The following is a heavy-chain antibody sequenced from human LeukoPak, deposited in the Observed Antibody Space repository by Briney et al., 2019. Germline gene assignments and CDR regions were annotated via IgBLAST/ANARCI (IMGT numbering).Heavy chain of an antibody. CDR1: GYTFTTYA. D-gene: IGHD3-16*02. Sequence: ASVKVSCKASGYTFTTYAIYWVRQAPGQGLEWMGWINTNTGNPTYAQGFTGRFVFSLDTSVSTAYLQISSLKAEDTAVYFCARAFQSLGGLSLPDYWGQGTLLTVSS. CDR2: INTNTGNP. V-gene: IGHV7-4-1*02. J-gene: IGHJ4*02. CDR3: ARAFQSLGGLSLPDY.